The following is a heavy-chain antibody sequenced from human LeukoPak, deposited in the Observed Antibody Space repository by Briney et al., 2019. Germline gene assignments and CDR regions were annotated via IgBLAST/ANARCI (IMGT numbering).Heavy chain of an antibody. CDR2: ISYDGSNK. CDR1: GFTFSSYA. CDR3: ANGKSEYSSGWPRGTF. D-gene: IGHD6-19*01. V-gene: IGHV3-30-3*01. J-gene: IGHJ4*02. Sequence: GGSLRLSCAASGFTFSSYAMHWVRQAPGKGLEWVAVISYDGSNKYYADSVKGRFTISRDNSKITLYLQMNSLRVEDTAVYYCANGKSEYSSGWPRGTFWGQGTLVSVSS.